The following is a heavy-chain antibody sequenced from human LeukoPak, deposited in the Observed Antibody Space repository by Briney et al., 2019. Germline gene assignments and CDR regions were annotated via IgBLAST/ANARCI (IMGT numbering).Heavy chain of an antibody. CDR1: GGSISSYY. CDR3: ARQVKRRITIFGVVIVDDAFDI. D-gene: IGHD3-3*01. Sequence: SETLSLTCTISGGSISSYYWSWIRQPPGKGLEWIGYIYYSGSTNYNPSLKSRVTISVDTSKNQFSLKLSSVTAADTAVYYCARQVKRRITIFGVVIVDDAFDIWGQGTMVTVSS. J-gene: IGHJ3*02. V-gene: IGHV4-59*08. CDR2: IYYSGST.